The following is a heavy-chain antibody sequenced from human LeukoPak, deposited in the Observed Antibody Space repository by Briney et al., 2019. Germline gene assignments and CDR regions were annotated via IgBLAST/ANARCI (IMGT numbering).Heavy chain of an antibody. V-gene: IGHV5-51*01. Sequence: AGESLKISCKASGYTFNKNYIAWVRQVSGKGLEWMGIIYPGDSDTRYSPSFQGHVTISADESISTAFLQWSRVEATDSAMYYCVRGNQKYGDYVRDWGQGTLVTISS. CDR2: IYPGDSDT. CDR1: GYTFNKNY. D-gene: IGHD4-17*01. J-gene: IGHJ4*02. CDR3: VRGNQKYGDYVRD.